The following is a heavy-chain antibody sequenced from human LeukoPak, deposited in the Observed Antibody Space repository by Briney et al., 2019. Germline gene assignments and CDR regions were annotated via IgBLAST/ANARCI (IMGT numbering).Heavy chain of an antibody. D-gene: IGHD3-22*01. CDR2: ISGSGGST. CDR3: ARDYYDSSGYTHYYYGMDV. J-gene: IGHJ6*02. CDR1: GFTFSSYA. Sequence: PGGSLRLSCAASGFTFSSYAMSWVRQAPGKGLEWVSAISGSGGSTYYADSVKGRFTISRDNSKSTLYLQMNSLRAEDTAVYYCARDYYDSSGYTHYYYGMDVWGQGTTVTVSS. V-gene: IGHV3-23*01.